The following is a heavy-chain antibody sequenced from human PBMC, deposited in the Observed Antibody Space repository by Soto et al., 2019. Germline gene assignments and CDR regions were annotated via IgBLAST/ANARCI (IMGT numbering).Heavy chain of an antibody. Sequence: EVQLVESGGGLVQPGRSLRLLCTASGFTFDDYAMHWVRQAPGKGLEWVSGISWNSGTIGYADSVKGRFTISRDNAKNPLYIHMNSRKAVDTALSGCANEMGERGGNYGDYGMDGRGRGTTVTVSS. V-gene: IGHV3-9*01. J-gene: IGHJ6*01. D-gene: IGHD3-3*01. CDR2: ISWNSGTI. CDR1: GFTFDDYA. CDR3: ANEMGERGGNYGDYGMDG.